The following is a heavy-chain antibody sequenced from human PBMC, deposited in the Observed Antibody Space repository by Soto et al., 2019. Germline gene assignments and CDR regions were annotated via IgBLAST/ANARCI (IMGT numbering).Heavy chain of an antibody. J-gene: IGHJ5*02. CDR3: ARVFSASSSLLEP. Sequence: QVQLQESGPGLVKPSQTLSLTCTVSGGSISSGGYYWSWIRQHPGKGLEWIGYIYYSGSTYYTPSLKSRVTISVDSSKTPFPPKVNSVTATATAVYSCARVFSASSSLLEPWGQGNLVTVAS. D-gene: IGHD6-13*01. CDR1: GGSISSGGYY. V-gene: IGHV4-31*03. CDR2: IYYSGST.